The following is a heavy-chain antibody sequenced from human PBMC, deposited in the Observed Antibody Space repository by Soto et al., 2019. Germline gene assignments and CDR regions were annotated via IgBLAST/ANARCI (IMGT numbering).Heavy chain of an antibody. Sequence: QITLKESGPTLVKPTQTLTLTCTFSGFSLTTRGVGVGWIRQPPGKALECLALIYWDDDKRYSPSLQSRLSNTKDTPKNQGVLTMTNVDPVDTATYYCAHIPNYYQYDWFDPWGQGTLVSVSS. CDR1: GFSLTTRGVG. CDR2: IYWDDDK. D-gene: IGHD3-16*01. CDR3: AHIPNYYQYDWFDP. J-gene: IGHJ5*02. V-gene: IGHV2-5*02.